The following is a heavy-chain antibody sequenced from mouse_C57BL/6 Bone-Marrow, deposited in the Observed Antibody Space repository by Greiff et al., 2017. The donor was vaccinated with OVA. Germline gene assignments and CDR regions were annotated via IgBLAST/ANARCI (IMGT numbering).Heavy chain of an antibody. CDR2: IYPYSGGT. D-gene: IGHD2-10*01. J-gene: IGHJ4*01. CDR1: GYTFTSYW. V-gene: IGHV1-64*01. CDR3: ARSYPTCYAMDD. Sequence: QVQLQQPGAELVKPGASVKLSCKASGYTFTSYWMHWVKQRPGHGLEWIGMIYPYSGGTNYNEKFKSKATLTVDKSSSTAYMQLSSLTSEDSAVYYCARSYPTCYAMDDWGQGTSVTVSS.